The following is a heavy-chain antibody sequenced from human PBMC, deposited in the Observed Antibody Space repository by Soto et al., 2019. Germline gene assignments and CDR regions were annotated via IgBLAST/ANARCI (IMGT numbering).Heavy chain of an antibody. CDR3: ARTPLYCTNGVCFYFDY. D-gene: IGHD2-8*01. J-gene: IGHJ4*02. CDR2: IIPIFGTA. V-gene: IGHV1-69*06. Sequence: QVQLVQSGAEVKKPGSSVKVSCKASGGTFSSYAISWVRQAPGQGLEWMGGIIPIFGTANYAQKFQGRVPITADKSPSTAYMELSSLRSEDTAVYYCARTPLYCTNGVCFYFDYWGQGTLVTVSS. CDR1: GGTFSSYA.